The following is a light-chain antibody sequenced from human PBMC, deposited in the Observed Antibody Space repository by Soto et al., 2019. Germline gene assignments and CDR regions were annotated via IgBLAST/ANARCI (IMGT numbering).Light chain of an antibody. V-gene: IGKV3-15*01. Sequence: EVVMTQSPATLSVSPGERVTLSCRASQSVSSSLAWYQQKPGQAPRLLIYGASTRATGIPARFSGSGSETEFTLTISSLQSEDFAVYYCQQYNNWWTFGQGTKVEIK. CDR1: QSVSSS. CDR3: QQYNNWWT. J-gene: IGKJ1*01. CDR2: GAS.